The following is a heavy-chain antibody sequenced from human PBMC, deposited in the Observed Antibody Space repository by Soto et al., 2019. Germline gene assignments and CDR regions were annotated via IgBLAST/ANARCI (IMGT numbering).Heavy chain of an antibody. J-gene: IGHJ4*02. CDR2: IYPDDSDT. Sequence: GESLKISCKGSGFTFTTYWIGWVRQVPGKGLEWMGVIYPDDSDTRYSPSFQGRVTISADKSNSTAYLQWSSLGASDTAVYYCARAFRSNYYAFWGQGTLVTVSS. CDR1: GFTFTTYW. CDR3: ARAFRSNYYAF. V-gene: IGHV5-51*01. D-gene: IGHD3-3*01.